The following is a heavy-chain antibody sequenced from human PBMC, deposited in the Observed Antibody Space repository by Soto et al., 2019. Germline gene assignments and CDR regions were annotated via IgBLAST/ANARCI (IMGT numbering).Heavy chain of an antibody. D-gene: IGHD3-22*01. CDR3: ARDLSYYYDSSGYYSDGMDV. CDR1: GDSVSSNSAA. CDR2: TYYRSKWYN. Sequence: SQTLSLTCAISGDSVSSNSAAWNWIRQSPSRGLEWLGRTYYRSKWYNDYAVSVKSRITINPDTSKNQFSLQLNSVTPEDTAVYYCARDLSYYYDSSGYYSDGMDVWGQGTTVTVSS. V-gene: IGHV6-1*01. J-gene: IGHJ6*02.